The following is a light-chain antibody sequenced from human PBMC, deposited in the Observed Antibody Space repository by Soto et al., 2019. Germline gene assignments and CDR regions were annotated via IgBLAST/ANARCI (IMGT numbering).Light chain of an antibody. V-gene: IGKV3-20*01. CDR3: QHYGSLPPT. Sequence: EIVLTQSPGTLSLSPGERATLSCRASQSVSTSYLAWYQQKPGQAPRLLIYGASSRATGIPDRFSGSGSGADFTLTISRLEPEDFAVYYWQHYGSLPPTFGGGTKVYIK. CDR2: GAS. CDR1: QSVSTSY. J-gene: IGKJ4*01.